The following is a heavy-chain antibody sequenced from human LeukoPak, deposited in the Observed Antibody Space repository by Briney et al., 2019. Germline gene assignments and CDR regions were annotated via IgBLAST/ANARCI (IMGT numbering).Heavy chain of an antibody. CDR2: IYPGDSDT. V-gene: IGHV5-51*01. CDR1: GYSFTSYW. CDR3: ARAPYCGGDCYPIFDY. Sequence: GESLKISCKGSGYSFTSYWIGWVRQMPGKGLEWMGIIYPGDSDTRYSPSSQGQVTISADKSISTAYLQWSSLKASDTAMYYCARAPYCGGDCYPIFDYWGQGTLVTVSS. D-gene: IGHD2-21*02. J-gene: IGHJ4*02.